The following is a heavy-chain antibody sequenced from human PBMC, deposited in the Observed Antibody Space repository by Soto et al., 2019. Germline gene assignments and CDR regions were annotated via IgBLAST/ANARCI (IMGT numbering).Heavy chain of an antibody. D-gene: IGHD3-9*01. CDR1: GFTFSSYA. CDR2: ISGSSGST. V-gene: IGHV3-23*01. Sequence: EVQLLESGGGLVQPGGSLRLSCAASGFTFSSYAMSWVRQAPGKGLEWVSAISGSSGSTYYADSVKGRFTISRDNSKNTLSQQMNSLIAEDTAVDYCAKNEGRYFDWLLSALDPWGQGTLVTVSS. J-gene: IGHJ5*02. CDR3: AKNEGRYFDWLLSALDP.